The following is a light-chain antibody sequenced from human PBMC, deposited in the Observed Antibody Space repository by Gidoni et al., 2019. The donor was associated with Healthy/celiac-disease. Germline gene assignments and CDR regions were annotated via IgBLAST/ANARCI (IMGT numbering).Light chain of an antibody. V-gene: IGKV1-5*03. CDR1: QSITSW. CDR2: KAS. J-gene: IGKJ2*01. CDR3: QKYNSYAT. Sequence: IQMPQSPSTLSASVGDTVTIPCRASQSITSWWAWYQQKPGKAPKLLIYKASSLESGVPSRGSGCGSGTEFTLTISRLQPVDFATYYCQKYNSYATFGQGTKLEIK.